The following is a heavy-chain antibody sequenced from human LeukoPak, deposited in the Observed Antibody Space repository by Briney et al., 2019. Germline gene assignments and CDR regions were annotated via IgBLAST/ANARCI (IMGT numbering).Heavy chain of an antibody. J-gene: IGHJ6*02. CDR1: GGSISSSSYY. V-gene: IGHV4-39*01. CDR3: ATPPYYDFWSGYSTSQYYVMDV. CDR2: IYYSGST. Sequence: SETLSLTCTVSGGSISSSSYYWGWIRQPPGKGLEWIGSIYYSGSTYYNPSLKSRVTISVDTSKNQFSLKLSSVTAADTAVYYCATPPYYDFWSGYSTSQYYVMDVWGQGTTVTVSS. D-gene: IGHD3-3*01.